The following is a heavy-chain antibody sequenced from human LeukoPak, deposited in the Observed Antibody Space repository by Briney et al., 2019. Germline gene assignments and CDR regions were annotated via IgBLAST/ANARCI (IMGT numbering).Heavy chain of an antibody. D-gene: IGHD4-23*01. J-gene: IGHJ3*02. CDR1: GGTFSSYA. CDR3: AGATVVTPTDAFDI. CDR2: IIPILGIA. Sequence: ASVKVSCKASGGTFSSYAISWVRQAPGQGLEWMGRIIPILGIANYAQKFQGRVTITADKSTSTAYMELSSLRSEDTAVYYCAGATVVTPTDAFDIWGQGTMVTVSS. V-gene: IGHV1-69*04.